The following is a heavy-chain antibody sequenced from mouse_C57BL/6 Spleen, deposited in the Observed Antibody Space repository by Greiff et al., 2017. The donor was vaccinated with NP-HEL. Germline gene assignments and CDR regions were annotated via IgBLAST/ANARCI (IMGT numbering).Heavy chain of an antibody. CDR1: GFSLTSYA. J-gene: IGHJ4*01. D-gene: IGHD1-1*01. Sequence: VMLVESGPGLVAPSQSLSITCTVSGFSLTSYAISWVRQPPGKGLEWLGVIWTGGGTNYNSALKSRLSISKDNSKSQVFLKMNSLQTDDTARYYCARNYYGSREGYAMDYWGQGTSVTVSS. CDR3: ARNYYGSREGYAMDY. CDR2: IWTGGGT. V-gene: IGHV2-9-1*01.